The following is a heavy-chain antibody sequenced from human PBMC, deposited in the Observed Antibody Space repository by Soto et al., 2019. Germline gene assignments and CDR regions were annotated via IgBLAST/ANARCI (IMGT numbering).Heavy chain of an antibody. D-gene: IGHD3-3*02. CDR2: INGNGAIT. CDR3: ARILDGGGTDY. J-gene: IGHJ4*02. CDR1: GFTFSNYA. Sequence: EVHLLDSGGDLLQPGGSLRLSCAASGFTFSNYAMTWVRQVPGKGLEWVSSINGNGAITFYADSVRGWFTFSRDNSNNMVYLQMSSLRAEDTALYYCARILDGGGTDYWGQGTLVTVSS. V-gene: IGHV3-23*01.